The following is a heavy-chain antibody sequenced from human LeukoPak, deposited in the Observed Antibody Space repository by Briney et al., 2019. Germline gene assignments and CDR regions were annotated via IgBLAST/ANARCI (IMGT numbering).Heavy chain of an antibody. CDR3: ARGGWGSYYPFDY. V-gene: IGHV3-9*01. CDR1: GFTFDDYA. Sequence: QPGRSLRLSCAASGFTFDDYAMHWVRQAPGKGLEWVSGISWNSGSIGYADSVKGRFTISRDNAKNSLYLQMNSLRDEDTAVYYCARGGWGSYYPFDYWGQGTLVTASS. D-gene: IGHD1-26*01. J-gene: IGHJ4*02. CDR2: ISWNSGSI.